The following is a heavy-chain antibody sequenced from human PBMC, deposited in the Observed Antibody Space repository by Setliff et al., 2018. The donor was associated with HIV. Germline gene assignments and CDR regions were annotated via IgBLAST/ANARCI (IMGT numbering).Heavy chain of an antibody. D-gene: IGHD6-13*01. Sequence: PGGSLRLSCVASGFRFRTYAMSWVRQSQGKGLEWVSLISGDGGRATHYSDSVKGRFTISRDDSKNTLYLQMNSLRVEDTAVYYCAKDHATSSWFTALLDYWGQGALVTVSS. CDR1: GFRFRTYA. V-gene: IGHV3-23*01. CDR2: ISGDGGRAT. J-gene: IGHJ4*02. CDR3: AKDHATSSWFTALLDY.